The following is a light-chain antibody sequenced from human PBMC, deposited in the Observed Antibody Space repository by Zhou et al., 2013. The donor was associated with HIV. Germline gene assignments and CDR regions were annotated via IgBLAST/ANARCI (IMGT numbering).Light chain of an antibody. CDR3: QHYNNWLGSS. CDR1: QTVSSN. CDR2: GAV. Sequence: QYPDTLSLSPGDSVTVACRASQTVSSNLAWYQQKPGQSPRLLIYGAVTRATGVPDRFSGSGSETEFSLSISNLQTEDFAVYYCQHYNNWLGSSFGQGTKLEIK. V-gene: IGKV3-15*01. J-gene: IGKJ2*04.